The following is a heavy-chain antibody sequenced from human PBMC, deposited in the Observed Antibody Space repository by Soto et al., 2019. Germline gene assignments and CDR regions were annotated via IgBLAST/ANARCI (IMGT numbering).Heavy chain of an antibody. CDR3: ARVPWREGFDY. V-gene: IGHV1-8*02. J-gene: IGHJ4*02. CDR1: GGTFSSYA. CDR2: MNPNSGNT. Sequence: QVQLVQSGAEVKKPGSSVKVSCKASGGTFSSYAINWVRQATGQGLEWMGWMNPNSGNTGYAQKFQGRVTMTRNTSISTAYMELSSLRSEDTAVYYCARVPWREGFDYWGQGTLVTVSS.